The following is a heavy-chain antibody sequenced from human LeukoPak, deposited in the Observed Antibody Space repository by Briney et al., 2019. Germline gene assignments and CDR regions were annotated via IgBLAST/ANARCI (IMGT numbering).Heavy chain of an antibody. D-gene: IGHD2-15*01. CDR3: ARGPDCSGGGCYFDGDGYYFDY. CDR2: IWFDGSNK. J-gene: IGHJ4*02. Sequence: GGSLRLSCAASGFTFSTYGMHWVRQAPGKGLEWVAVIWFDGSNKYYADSVKGRFTISRDNSKNTPYLQMNSLRAEDTAVYYCARGPDCSGGGCYFDGDGYYFDYWGQGTLVTVSS. CDR1: GFTFSTYG. V-gene: IGHV3-33*01.